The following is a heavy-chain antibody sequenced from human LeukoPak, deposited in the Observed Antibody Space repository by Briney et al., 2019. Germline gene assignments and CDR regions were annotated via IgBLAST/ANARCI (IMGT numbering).Heavy chain of an antibody. Sequence: SETLSLTCAVYGGSFSDYYWSWIRQPPGKGLEWIGEINHSGSTNYNPSLKSRVTISVDTSKNQFSLKLSSVTAADTAVYYCARTIFGVVITHYYYYMDVWGKGTTVTVSS. CDR3: ARTIFGVVITHYYYYMDV. D-gene: IGHD3-3*01. CDR2: INHSGST. CDR1: GGSFSDYY. V-gene: IGHV4-34*01. J-gene: IGHJ6*03.